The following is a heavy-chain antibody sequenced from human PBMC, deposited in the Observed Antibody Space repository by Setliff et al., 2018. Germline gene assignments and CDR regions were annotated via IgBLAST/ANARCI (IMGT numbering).Heavy chain of an antibody. J-gene: IGHJ6*02. CDR3: ARSSWSYYGMDV. V-gene: IGHV1-18*01. D-gene: IGHD6-13*01. CDR1: GYTFTSYG. Sequence: RASVKVSCKASGYTFTSYGISWVRQAPGQGLEWMGWISAYNGNTNYVQKLQGRVTMTTGTSTSTAYMELRSLRSDDTAVYYCARSSWSYYGMDVWGQGTTVTVSS. CDR2: ISAYNGNT.